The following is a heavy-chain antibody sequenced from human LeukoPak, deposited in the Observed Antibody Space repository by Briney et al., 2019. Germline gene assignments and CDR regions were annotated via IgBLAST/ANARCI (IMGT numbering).Heavy chain of an antibody. Sequence: GGSLRLSCAASGFTFSSYWMHWVRQVPGKGLVWVSHINSDGSSISYADSVKGRFTISRDNAKNTLYLQMNSLRAEDTAVYYCAKDTRRLGYDSSGYYSGAFDIWGQGTMVTVSS. V-gene: IGHV3-74*01. CDR2: INSDGSSI. CDR1: GFTFSSYW. J-gene: IGHJ3*02. D-gene: IGHD3-22*01. CDR3: AKDTRRLGYDSSGYYSGAFDI.